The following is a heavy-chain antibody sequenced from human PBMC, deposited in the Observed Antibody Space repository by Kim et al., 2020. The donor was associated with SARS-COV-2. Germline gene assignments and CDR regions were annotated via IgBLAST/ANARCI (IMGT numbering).Heavy chain of an antibody. D-gene: IGHD3-16*01. CDR3: ARSFYNHVWGGYYFDY. CDR1: GDSVSSNSAA. J-gene: IGHJ4*02. Sequence: SQTLSLTCALSGDSVSSNSAAWNWIRQSPSRGLEWLGRTYYRPQWGHDYAVSVKSRITINPDTTKNRFSLQLDSVTPEDTAVYYCARSFYNHVWGGYYFDYWGQGTLVTVSS. V-gene: IGHV6-1*01. CDR2: TYYRPQWGH.